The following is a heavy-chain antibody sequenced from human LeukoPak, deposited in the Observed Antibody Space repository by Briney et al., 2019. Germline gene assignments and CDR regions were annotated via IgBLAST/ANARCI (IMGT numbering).Heavy chain of an antibody. Sequence: PPETLSLTCTVSGYSISTAYYWGWVRQPPGKGLEWIASIYHSGSTYYTPSLKSRVTISVDTSNNQFSLKLTSVTAADTAVYYCARADAAYWSQGTLVTVSS. CDR1: GYSISTAYY. CDR3: ARADAAY. V-gene: IGHV4-38-2*02. CDR2: IYHSGST. D-gene: IGHD6-25*01. J-gene: IGHJ4*02.